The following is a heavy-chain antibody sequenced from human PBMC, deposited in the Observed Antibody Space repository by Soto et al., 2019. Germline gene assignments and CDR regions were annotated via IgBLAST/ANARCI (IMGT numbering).Heavy chain of an antibody. CDR3: ARARFSYYDSSGYSFDY. Sequence: QVQLQESGPGLVKPSQTLSLTCTVSGGSISSGDYYWSWIRQPPGKGLERIGYIYYSGSTYYNPSLKSRVTISVDTSKNQFSLKLSSVTAADTAVYYCARARFSYYDSSGYSFDYWGQGTLVTVSS. J-gene: IGHJ4*02. V-gene: IGHV4-30-4*01. CDR1: GGSISSGDYY. CDR2: IYYSGST. D-gene: IGHD3-22*01.